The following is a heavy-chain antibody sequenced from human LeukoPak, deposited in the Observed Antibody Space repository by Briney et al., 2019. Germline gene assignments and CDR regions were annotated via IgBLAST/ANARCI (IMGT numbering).Heavy chain of an antibody. Sequence: SETLSLTCAVYGGSFSGSYWSWIRQPPGKGLEWIGEINHSGSTNYNPPLKSRVTISVDTSKNQFSLKLSSVTAADTAVYYCARGKEYSSSYDYWGQGTLVTVSS. CDR1: GGSFSGSY. J-gene: IGHJ4*02. D-gene: IGHD6-6*01. CDR2: INHSGST. CDR3: ARGKEYSSSYDY. V-gene: IGHV4-34*01.